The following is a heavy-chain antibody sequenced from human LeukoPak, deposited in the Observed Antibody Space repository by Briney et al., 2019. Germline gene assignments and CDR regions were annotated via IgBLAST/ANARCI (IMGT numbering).Heavy chain of an antibody. CDR3: ARPSYYYGSGRESDAFDI. Sequence: GGSLRLSCAASGFTFSSYAMHWVRQAPGKGLEWVAVISYDGNNKYYADSVKGRFTISRDNSKNTLYLQMNSLRAEDTAVYSCARPSYYYGSGRESDAFDIWGQGTMVTVSS. CDR2: ISYDGNNK. CDR1: GFTFSSYA. V-gene: IGHV3-30-3*01. J-gene: IGHJ3*02. D-gene: IGHD3-10*01.